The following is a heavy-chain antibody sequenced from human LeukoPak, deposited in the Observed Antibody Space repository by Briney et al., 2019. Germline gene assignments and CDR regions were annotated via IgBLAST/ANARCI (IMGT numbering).Heavy chain of an antibody. J-gene: IGHJ5*02. D-gene: IGHD5-18*01. CDR2: INPNSGGT. CDR1: GYTFTSYD. Sequence: HEASVKVSCKASGYTFTSYDINWVRQATGQGLEWMGWINPNSGGTNYAQKFQGRVTMTRDTSISTAYMELSRLRSDDTAVYYCARGGGYSYGSNWFDPWGQGTLVTVSS. V-gene: IGHV1-2*02. CDR3: ARGGGYSYGSNWFDP.